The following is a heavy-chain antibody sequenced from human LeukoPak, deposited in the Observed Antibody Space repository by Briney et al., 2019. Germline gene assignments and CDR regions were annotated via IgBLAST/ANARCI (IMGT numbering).Heavy chain of an antibody. J-gene: IGHJ3*02. Sequence: GGSLRLSCAASGFTFSDYYMSWIRQAPGKGLEWVSYISSSGSTIYYADSVKGRFTISRDNSKNTLYLQMNSLRAEDTAVYYCAKVEARSSDAFDIWGQGTMVSVSS. CDR1: GFTFSDYY. V-gene: IGHV3-11*01. D-gene: IGHD6-6*01. CDR3: AKVEARSSDAFDI. CDR2: ISSSGSTI.